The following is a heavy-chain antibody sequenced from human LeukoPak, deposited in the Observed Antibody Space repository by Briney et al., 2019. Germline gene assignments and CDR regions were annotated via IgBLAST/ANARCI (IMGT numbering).Heavy chain of an antibody. CDR1: GGSISSTSYY. CDR3: AKAGVRYFDSSGLYAFDF. CDR2: IYYSGST. J-gene: IGHJ3*01. Sequence: PAETLSLTCAFSGGSISSTSYYWAWIRQPPGKGLEWIGTIYYSGSTYHNPSLKNRVTMSVDTSRNQFSLKLSSVDAADTAVYYCAKAGVRYFDSSGLYAFDFWGQGTTVTVSS. V-gene: IGHV4-39*01. D-gene: IGHD3-22*01.